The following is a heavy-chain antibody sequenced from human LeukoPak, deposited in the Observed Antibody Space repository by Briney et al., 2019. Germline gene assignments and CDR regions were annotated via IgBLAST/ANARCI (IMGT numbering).Heavy chain of an antibody. V-gene: IGHV3-7*03. J-gene: IGHJ3*01. D-gene: IGHD2-15*01. Sequence: GGSLRLSCAASGFTFSSYWMNWARQAPGKGLEWVASINHNGNVNYYVDSVKGRFTISRGNAKNSLYLQMSNLRAEDTAVYFCATREACSGPTCYGLSFWGQGTMVTVSS. CDR3: ATREACSGPTCYGLSF. CDR1: GFTFSSYW. CDR2: INHNGNVN.